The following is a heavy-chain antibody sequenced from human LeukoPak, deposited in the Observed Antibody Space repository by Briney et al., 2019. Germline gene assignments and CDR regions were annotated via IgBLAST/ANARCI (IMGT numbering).Heavy chain of an antibody. Sequence: GASVKVSCKASGYTFTGYYMHWVRQAPGQGLEWMGWINPNSGGTNYAQKFQGRVTMTRDTSISTAYMELSRLRSDDTAVYYCARGSLPRYCSSTSCYEYYFDYWCQGTLVTVSS. J-gene: IGHJ4*02. V-gene: IGHV1-2*02. CDR1: GYTFTGYY. CDR2: INPNSGGT. CDR3: ARGSLPRYCSSTSCYEYYFDY. D-gene: IGHD2-2*01.